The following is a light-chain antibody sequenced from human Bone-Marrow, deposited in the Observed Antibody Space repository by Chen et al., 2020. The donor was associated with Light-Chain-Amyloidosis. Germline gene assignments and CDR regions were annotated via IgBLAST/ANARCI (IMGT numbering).Light chain of an antibody. CDR3: SSYTITNTLV. V-gene: IGLV2-14*01. CDR2: EVT. Sequence: QSALTQPASVSGSPGQSITISCTGTSSDVGGDNHVSWYQQHPDTAPKLMIYEVTNRPSWVPDRFSGSKSDNTASLTISWLQTEDEADYFCSSYTITNTLVFGSGTRVTVL. CDR1: SSDVGGDNH. J-gene: IGLJ1*01.